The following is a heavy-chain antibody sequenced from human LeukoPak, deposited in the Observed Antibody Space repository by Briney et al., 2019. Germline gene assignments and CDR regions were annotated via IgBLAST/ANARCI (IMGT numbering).Heavy chain of an antibody. CDR3: ARGSYSSSPRDRPIGVYYFDY. CDR1: GFTFSSYS. J-gene: IGHJ4*02. Sequence: GGSLRLSCAASGFTFSSYSMNWVRQAPGKGLEWVSSISSSSSYIYYADSVKGRFTISRDNAKNSLYLQMNSLRAEDTAVYYCARGSYSSSPRDRPIGVYYFDYWGQGTLVTVSS. V-gene: IGHV3-21*01. CDR2: ISSSSSYI. D-gene: IGHD6-6*01.